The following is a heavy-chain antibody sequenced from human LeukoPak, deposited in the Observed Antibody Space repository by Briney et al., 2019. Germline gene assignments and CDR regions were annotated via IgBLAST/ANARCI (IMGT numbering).Heavy chain of an antibody. CDR2: ISSSSSYI. Sequence: GGSLRLFRAASGFTFSSYSMNWVRQAPGKGLEWVSSISSSSSYIYYADSVKGRFTISRDNAKNSLYLQMNSLRAEDTAVYYCARERGSGYDDYWGQGTLVTVSS. CDR3: ARERGSGYDDY. V-gene: IGHV3-21*01. D-gene: IGHD5-12*01. CDR1: GFTFSSYS. J-gene: IGHJ4*02.